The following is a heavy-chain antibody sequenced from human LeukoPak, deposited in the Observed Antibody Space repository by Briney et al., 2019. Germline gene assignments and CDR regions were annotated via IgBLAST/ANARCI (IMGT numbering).Heavy chain of an antibody. CDR2: ISAYNGNT. CDR3: ATPYGYSSGWYDYYGMDV. D-gene: IGHD6-19*01. Sequence: GASVKVSCKASDYTFTSYGISWVRQAPGQGLEWMGWISAYNGNTNYAQKLQGRVTMTTDTSTSTAYMELRSLRSDDTAVYYCATPYGYSSGWYDYYGMDVWGQGTTVTVSS. CDR1: DYTFTSYG. J-gene: IGHJ6*02. V-gene: IGHV1-18*01.